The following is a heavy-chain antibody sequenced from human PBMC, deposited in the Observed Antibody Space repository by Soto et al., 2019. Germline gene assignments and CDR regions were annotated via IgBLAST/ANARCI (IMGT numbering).Heavy chain of an antibody. CDR1: GFTFSSYS. J-gene: IGHJ6*02. Sequence: PGGSLRLSCAASGFTFSSYSMNWVRQAPGKGLEWVSSISSSSSYIYYADSVKGRFTISRDNAKNSLYLQMNSLRAEDTAVYYCARAEQLVPPLHYYYGMDVWGQGTTVTVSS. V-gene: IGHV3-21*01. CDR2: ISSSSSYI. D-gene: IGHD6-6*01. CDR3: ARAEQLVPPLHYYYGMDV.